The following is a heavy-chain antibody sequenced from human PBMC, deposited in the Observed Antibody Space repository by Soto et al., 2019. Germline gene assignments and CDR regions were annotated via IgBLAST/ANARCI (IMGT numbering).Heavy chain of an antibody. D-gene: IGHD6-13*01. CDR1: GLTFSSYS. CDR3: ARVRYSSSWYELDAFDI. J-gene: IGHJ3*02. CDR2: ISSSSSYI. V-gene: IGHV3-21*01. Sequence: GGSLRLSCAASGLTFSSYSMNWVRQAPGKGLEWVSSISSSSSYIYYADSVKGRFTISRDNAKNSLYLQMNSLRAEDTAVYYCARVRYSSSWYELDAFDIWGQGTMVTVSS.